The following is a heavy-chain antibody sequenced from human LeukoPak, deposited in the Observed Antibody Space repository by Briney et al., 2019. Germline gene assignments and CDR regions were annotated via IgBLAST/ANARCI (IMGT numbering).Heavy chain of an antibody. CDR3: ARDLRLRLGELSPPGGY. D-gene: IGHD3-16*02. CDR1: GYTFTSYD. J-gene: IGHJ4*02. CDR2: ISPYNGNT. V-gene: IGHV1-18*04. Sequence: ASVKVSCKDSGYTFTSYDISWVRQAPGQGLEWMGWISPYNGNTNYAQKLQGRVTLTTDTSTSTVYMELRSLRSDDTAVYYCARDLRLRLGELSPPGGYWGQGTLVTVSS.